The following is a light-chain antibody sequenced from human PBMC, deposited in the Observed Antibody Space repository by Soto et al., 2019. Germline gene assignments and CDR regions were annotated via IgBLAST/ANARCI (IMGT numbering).Light chain of an antibody. CDR2: GGS. V-gene: IGKV1-12*01. CDR3: EQAYTFPPT. Sequence: DIQMTQSPSFVSASVGDRVTITCRASQGISGWLAWYQQRRGKAPDLLIYGGSRLKSGVPSRFSGSGSETDFTITISRLQPEDFATYYCEQAYTFPPTYGPGTKVEVK. CDR1: QGISGW. J-gene: IGKJ1*01.